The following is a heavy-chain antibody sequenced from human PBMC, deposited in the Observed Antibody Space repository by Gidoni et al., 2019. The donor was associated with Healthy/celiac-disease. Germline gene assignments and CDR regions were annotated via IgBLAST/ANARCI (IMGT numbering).Heavy chain of an antibody. CDR1: GFTFEDYT. CDR2: ISWDGGST. D-gene: IGHD6-13*01. CDR3: AKDKGQQLDYFDY. V-gene: IGHV3-43*01. Sequence: EVQLVESGGVVVQPGGSLRLSCAASGFTFEDYTMHWVRQAPGKGLEWVSLISWDGGSTYYADSVKGRFTISRDNSKNSLYLQMNSLRTEDTALYYCAKDKGQQLDYFDYWGQGTLVTVSS. J-gene: IGHJ4*02.